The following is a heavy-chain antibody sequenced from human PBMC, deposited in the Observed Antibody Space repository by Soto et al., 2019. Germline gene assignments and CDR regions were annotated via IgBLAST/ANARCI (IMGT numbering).Heavy chain of an antibody. Sequence: SETLSLTCTVSGGSISTYWWSWIRQPPRKGLEWIGYIYYSGSTNYNPSLKSRVTISVGTSKNQFSLKLTSVTAADTAVYYCARSRGSTRSFDYWGQRTLVTVSS. CDR2: IYYSGST. CDR3: ARSRGSTRSFDY. D-gene: IGHD2-15*01. CDR1: GGSISTYW. J-gene: IGHJ4*02. V-gene: IGHV4-59*01.